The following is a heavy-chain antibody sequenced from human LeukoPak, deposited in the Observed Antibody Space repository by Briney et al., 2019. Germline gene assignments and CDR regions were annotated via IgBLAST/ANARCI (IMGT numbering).Heavy chain of an antibody. CDR1: GFIFSRYG. D-gene: IGHD2-2*01. Sequence: GGSLRLSCAASGFIFSRYGMHWVRQAPGKGLEWVAFIRSDGRNEYYGDSVKGRFTISRDNSKNTLYLQMNSLRPEDTAVYYCANICTSTSCYPALDAFDFWGQGTMVTASS. CDR3: ANICTSTSCYPALDAFDF. CDR2: IRSDGRNE. V-gene: IGHV3-30*02. J-gene: IGHJ3*01.